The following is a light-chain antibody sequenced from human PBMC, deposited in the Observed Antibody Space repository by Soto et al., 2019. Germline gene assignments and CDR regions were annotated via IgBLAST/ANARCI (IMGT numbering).Light chain of an antibody. CDR3: QQSFDTPFT. CDR2: ATS. Sequence: DIQMTQSPASLSASVGDRVTITCRASQSISSFLNWYQQKPGKAPKFLIYATSSVQSDVPSRFSGSGSGTYFTLTITSLQPEDFATYYCQQSFDTPFTFGQGTKLDIK. V-gene: IGKV1-39*01. J-gene: IGKJ2*01. CDR1: QSISSF.